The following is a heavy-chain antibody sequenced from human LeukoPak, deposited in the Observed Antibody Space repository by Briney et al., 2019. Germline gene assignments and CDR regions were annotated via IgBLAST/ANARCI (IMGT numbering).Heavy chain of an antibody. D-gene: IGHD6-13*01. Sequence: PSETLSLTCTVSGGSISSSSYYWGWIRQPPGKGLEWIGSIYYSGSTYYNPSLKSRVTISVDTSKNQFSLKLSSVTAADTAVYYCARGNGKQQPLLHFDLWGRGTLVTVSS. CDR2: IYYSGST. V-gene: IGHV4-39*07. CDR1: GGSISSSSYY. J-gene: IGHJ2*01. CDR3: ARGNGKQQPLLHFDL.